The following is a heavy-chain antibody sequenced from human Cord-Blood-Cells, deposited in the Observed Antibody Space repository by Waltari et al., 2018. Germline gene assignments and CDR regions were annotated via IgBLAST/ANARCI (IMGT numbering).Heavy chain of an antibody. J-gene: IGHJ4*02. Sequence: QVQLQQWGAGLLKPSETLSLTCAVYGASFSGYYWSWIRQPPGKGLEWIGEINHSGSTNYNPSLKSRVTISVDTSKNQFSLKLSSVTAADTAVYYCARVGDIVVVVAATSFDYWGQGTLVTVSS. CDR2: INHSGST. CDR1: GASFSGYY. V-gene: IGHV4-34*01. D-gene: IGHD2-15*01. CDR3: ARVGDIVVVVAATSFDY.